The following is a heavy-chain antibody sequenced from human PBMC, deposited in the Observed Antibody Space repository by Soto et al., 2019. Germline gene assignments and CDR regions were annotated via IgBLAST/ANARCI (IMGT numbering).Heavy chain of an antibody. D-gene: IGHD2-15*01. CDR1: GFSLSTSGVG. J-gene: IGHJ3*01. CDR3: AHRPSVVVSAGPLHDQFDL. Sequence: QITLKESGPTLVKPTQTLTLTCTFSGFSLSTSGVGVGWIRQPPGKALEWLALIYWDDDKRYSPSLKNRLTTTKATSKNQVVMTITNMDPVDTSTYYSAHRPSVVVSAGPLHDQFDLWGPGTMGTVSS. V-gene: IGHV2-5*02. CDR2: IYWDDDK.